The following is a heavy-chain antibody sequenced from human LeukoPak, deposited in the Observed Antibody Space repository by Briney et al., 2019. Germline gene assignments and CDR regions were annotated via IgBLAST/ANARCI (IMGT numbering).Heavy chain of an antibody. CDR3: ARRAGGYSHPYDY. CDR2: ISSSSSYI. CDR1: GFTFSSYN. J-gene: IGHJ4*02. V-gene: IGHV3-21*04. D-gene: IGHD4-23*01. Sequence: GGSLRLSCAASGFTFSSYNMNWVRQAPGKGLEWVSSISSSSSYIYYADSVKGRFTISRDNSKNTVHLQMNSLRAEDTAMYYCARRAGGYSHPYDYWGQGTLVTVSS.